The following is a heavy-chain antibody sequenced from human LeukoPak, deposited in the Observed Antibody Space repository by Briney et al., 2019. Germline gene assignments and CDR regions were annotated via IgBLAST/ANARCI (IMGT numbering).Heavy chain of an antibody. CDR2: ISYDGSNK. V-gene: IGHV3-30-3*01. CDR3: ARDGEQWLVRYYFDY. CDR1: GFTFSSYA. J-gene: IGHJ4*02. Sequence: PGGSLRLSCAASGFTFSSYAMHWVRQAPGKGLEWVAVISYDGSNKYYADSVKGRFTISRDNSKNTLYLQMNSLRAEDTAVYYCARDGEQWLVRYYFDYWGQGTLVTVSS. D-gene: IGHD6-19*01.